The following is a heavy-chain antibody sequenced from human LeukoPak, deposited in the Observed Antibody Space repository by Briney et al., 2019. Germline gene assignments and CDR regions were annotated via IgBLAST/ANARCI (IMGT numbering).Heavy chain of an antibody. V-gene: IGHV3-48*03. J-gene: IGHJ4*02. D-gene: IGHD6-19*01. CDR1: GFTFSSYE. CDR3: ARGLPPAMADSPLDY. Sequence: GGSLRLSCAASGFTFSSYEMNWVRQAPGKGLEWVSYISSSGSTIYYADSVKGRFTISRDNSKNTLYLQMNSLRAEDTAVYYCARGLPPAMADSPLDYWGQGTLVTVSS. CDR2: ISSSGSTI.